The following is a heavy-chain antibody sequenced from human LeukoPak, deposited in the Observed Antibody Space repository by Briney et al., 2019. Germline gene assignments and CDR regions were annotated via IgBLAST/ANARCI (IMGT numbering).Heavy chain of an antibody. D-gene: IGHD1-14*01. V-gene: IGHV4-34*01. CDR1: GGSFSGYY. Sequence: PSETLSLTCAVYGGSFSGYYWSWVRQSPGKGLEWIGEITHSGSTNYNPSLKSRVTISVDTSKNQFSLKLNSVTAADTAVYYCARGIWGPEYSYYYYYMDVWGKGTSVTVSS. CDR2: ITHSGST. J-gene: IGHJ6*03. CDR3: ARGIWGPEYSYYYYYMDV.